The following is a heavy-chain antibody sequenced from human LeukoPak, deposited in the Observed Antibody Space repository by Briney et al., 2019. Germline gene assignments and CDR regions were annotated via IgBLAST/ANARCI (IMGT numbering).Heavy chain of an antibody. J-gene: IGHJ6*03. V-gene: IGHV3-23*01. CDR1: GFTFSTYA. CDR2: IGGSDGRT. Sequence: GGSLRLSCAASGFTFSTYAMSWVRQAPGQGLEWVSLIGGSDGRTRYADSVKGRFTISRDNSKNTLYLEMNSLRAEDTAVYYCAKDSSSYDWGYMDVWGKGTTVTISS. D-gene: IGHD3-22*01. CDR3: AKDSSSYDWGYMDV.